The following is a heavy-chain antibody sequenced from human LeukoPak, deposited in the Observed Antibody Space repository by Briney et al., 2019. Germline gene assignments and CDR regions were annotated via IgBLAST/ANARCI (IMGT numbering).Heavy chain of an antibody. V-gene: IGHV1-24*01. CDR1: GYTLTELS. CDR2: FDPEDGET. CDR3: ATGYSSSWYLVM. D-gene: IGHD6-13*01. J-gene: IGHJ4*02. Sequence: GASVRVSCKVSGYTLTELSMHWVRQAPGKGLEWMGGFDPEDGETIYAQKFQGRVTMTEDTSTDTAYMELSSLRSEDTAVYYCATGYSSSWYLVMWGQGTLVTVSS.